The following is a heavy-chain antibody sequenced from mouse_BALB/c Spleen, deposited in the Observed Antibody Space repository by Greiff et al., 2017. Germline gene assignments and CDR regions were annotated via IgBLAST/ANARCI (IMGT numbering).Heavy chain of an antibody. V-gene: IGHV5-12-1*01. J-gene: IGHJ4*01. D-gene: IGHD2-1*01. Sequence: EVKLMESGGGLVKPGGSLKLSCAASGFAFSSYDMSWVRQTPEKRLEWVAYISSGGGSTYYPDTVKGRFTISRDNAKNTLYLQMSSLKSEDTAMYYCARVYYGNYSYAMDDWGQGTSVTVSS. CDR3: ARVYYGNYSYAMDD. CDR1: GFAFSSYD. CDR2: ISSGGGST.